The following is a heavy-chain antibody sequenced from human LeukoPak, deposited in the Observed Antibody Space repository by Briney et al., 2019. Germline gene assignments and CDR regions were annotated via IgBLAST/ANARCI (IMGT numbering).Heavy chain of an antibody. V-gene: IGHV1-18*01. CDR2: ISAYNGNT. J-gene: IGHJ5*02. Sequence: ASVKVSCKASGYTFTSYGISWVRQAPGQGLEWMGWISAYNGNTNYAQKLQGRVTMTTDTSTSTAYMELRSLRSDDTAVYYCAKDPIRDSSGYYYANWFDPWGQGTLVTVSS. CDR1: GYTFTSYG. CDR3: AKDPIRDSSGYYYANWFDP. D-gene: IGHD3-22*01.